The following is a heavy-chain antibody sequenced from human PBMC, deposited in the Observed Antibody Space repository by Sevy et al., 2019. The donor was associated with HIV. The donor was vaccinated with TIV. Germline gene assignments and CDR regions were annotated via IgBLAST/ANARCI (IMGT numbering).Heavy chain of an antibody. CDR2: ISNSGTTK. CDR1: GFPFSTYE. V-gene: IGHV3-48*03. D-gene: IGHD3-10*01. J-gene: IGHJ4*02. Sequence: GGSLRLSCTASGFPFSTYEMSWVRQAPGKGLEWISYISNSGTTKYYSDSVKGRFTISRDNAKKSLYLQMNSLRAEDTAVYYCARGGYYGYSGLDYWGQGTLVTVSS. CDR3: ARGGYYGYSGLDY.